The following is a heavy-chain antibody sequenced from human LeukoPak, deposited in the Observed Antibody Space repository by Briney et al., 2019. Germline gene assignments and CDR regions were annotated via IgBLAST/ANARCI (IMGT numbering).Heavy chain of an antibody. CDR1: GYTFTSYA. CDR2: ISAYNGNT. CDR3: ARDPPFSQWELPYYFDY. Sequence: GASVKVSCKASGYTFTSYAMHWVRQAPGQRLEWMGWISAYNGNTNYAQKLQGRVTMTTDTSTSTAYMELRSLRSDDTAVYYCARDPPFSQWELPYYFDYWGQGTLVTVSS. J-gene: IGHJ4*02. D-gene: IGHD1-26*01. V-gene: IGHV1-18*01.